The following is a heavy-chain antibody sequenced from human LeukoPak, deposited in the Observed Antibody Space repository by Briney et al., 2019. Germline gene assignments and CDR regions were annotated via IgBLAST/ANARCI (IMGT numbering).Heavy chain of an antibody. J-gene: IGHJ4*02. CDR3: ARQPRGVVVVAATY. CDR2: IDPSDSYT. V-gene: IGHV5-10-1*01. Sequence: GESLKISCKGSGYSFTSYWISWVRQMPGKGLEWMGRIDPSDSYTNYSPSFQGHVTISADKSISTAYLQWSSLKASDTAMYYCARQPRGVVVVAATYWGEGALVTASS. D-gene: IGHD2-15*01. CDR1: GYSFTSYW.